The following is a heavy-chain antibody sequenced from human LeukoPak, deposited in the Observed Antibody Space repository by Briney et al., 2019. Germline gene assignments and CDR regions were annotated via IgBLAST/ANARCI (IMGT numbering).Heavy chain of an antibody. Sequence: SGGSLRLSCAASGFTFSSYSMSWVRQAPGKGLEWVANIKGDCSNKYYVDSVEGRFTVSGDNAKNSLHLQINSLRAEATAVYYCARGSGMSDYWGEGALASASS. CDR3: ARGSGMSDY. D-gene: IGHD6-19*01. V-gene: IGHV3-7*03. J-gene: IGHJ4*02. CDR1: GFTFSSYS. CDR2: IKGDCSNK.